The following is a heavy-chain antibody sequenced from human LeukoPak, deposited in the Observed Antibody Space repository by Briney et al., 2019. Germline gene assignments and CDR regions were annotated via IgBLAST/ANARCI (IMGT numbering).Heavy chain of an antibody. CDR1: GYTFTGYY. CDR3: ARDPRGWIPARSDAFDI. Sequence: ASVKVSCKASGYTFTGYYMHWVRQAPGQGLEWMGWINPNSGGTNYAQKFQGRVTMTRDTSISTAYMELRSLRSDDTAVYYCARDPRGWIPARSDAFDIWGQGTMVTVSS. V-gene: IGHV1-2*02. J-gene: IGHJ3*02. D-gene: IGHD5-18*01. CDR2: INPNSGGT.